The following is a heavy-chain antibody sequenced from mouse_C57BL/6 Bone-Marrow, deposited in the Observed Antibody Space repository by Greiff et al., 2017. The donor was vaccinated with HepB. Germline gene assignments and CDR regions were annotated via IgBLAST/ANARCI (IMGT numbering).Heavy chain of an antibody. CDR2: ISYSGST. V-gene: IGHV3-8*01. CDR3: ARRGVYGNYGYYAMDY. CDR1: GYSITSDY. J-gene: IGHJ4*01. D-gene: IGHD2-1*01. Sequence: EVQRVESGPGLAKPSQTLSLTCSVTGYSITSDYWNWIRKFPGNKLEYMGYISYSGSTYYNPSLKSRISITRDTSKNQYYLQLNSVTTEDTATYYCARRGVYGNYGYYAMDYWGQGTSVTVSS.